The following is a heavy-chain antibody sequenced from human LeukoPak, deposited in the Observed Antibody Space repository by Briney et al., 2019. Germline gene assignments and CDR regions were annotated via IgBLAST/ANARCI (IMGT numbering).Heavy chain of an antibody. J-gene: IGHJ6*02. CDR2: ISSSSSYI. V-gene: IGHV3-21*01. Sequence: GGSLRLSCAASGFTFSSYSMNWVRQAPGKGLEWVSSISSSSSYIYYADSVKGRFTISRDNAKNSLYLQMNSLRAEDTAVYYCARDGWYCGGDCSPFGMDVWGQGTTVTVSS. CDR3: ARDGWYCGGDCSPFGMDV. D-gene: IGHD2-21*02. CDR1: GFTFSSYS.